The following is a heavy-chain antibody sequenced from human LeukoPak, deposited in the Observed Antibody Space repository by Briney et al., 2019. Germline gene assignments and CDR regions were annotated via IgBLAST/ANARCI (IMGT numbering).Heavy chain of an antibody. Sequence: PSETLSLTCTVSGGSISSGGYYWSWIRQHPGKGLEWIGYIYYSGSTYYNPSLKSRVTISVDTSKNQFSLKLSAVSAADTAVYFCARHYAHGSGIYAPFGYWGQGALVTVSS. J-gene: IGHJ4*02. CDR1: GGSISSGGYY. CDR3: ARHYAHGSGIYAPFGY. CDR2: IYYSGST. D-gene: IGHD3-10*01. V-gene: IGHV4-31*03.